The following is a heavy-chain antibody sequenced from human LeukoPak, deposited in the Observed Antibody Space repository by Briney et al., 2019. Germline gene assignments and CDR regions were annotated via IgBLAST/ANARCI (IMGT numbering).Heavy chain of an antibody. CDR2: IYYSGST. V-gene: IGHV4-39*07. CDR3: ARSPGLDAYYYYYYMDV. D-gene: IGHD3/OR15-3a*01. J-gene: IGHJ6*03. CDR1: GGSISSSSYY. Sequence: SETLSLTCTVSGGSISSSSYYWGWIRQPPGKGLEWIGGIYYSGSTYYNPSLKSRVTMSVDTSKNQFSLKLSSVTAADTAVYYCARSPGLDAYYYYYYMDVRGKGTTVTVSS.